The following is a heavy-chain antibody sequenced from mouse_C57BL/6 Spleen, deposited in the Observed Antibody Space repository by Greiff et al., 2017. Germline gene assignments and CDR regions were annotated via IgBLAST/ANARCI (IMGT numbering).Heavy chain of an antibody. CDR3: ARCYGSGPWYFDY. CDR2: INPSTGGT. J-gene: IGHJ2*01. CDR1: GYSFTGYY. D-gene: IGHD1-1*01. Sequence: EVKLMESGPELVKPGASVKISCKASGYSFTGYYMNWVKQSPEKSLEWIGEINPSTGGTTYNQKFKAKATLTVDKSSSTAYMQLKSLTSEDAAVYYCARCYGSGPWYFDYRGQGTTLTVSS. V-gene: IGHV1-42*01.